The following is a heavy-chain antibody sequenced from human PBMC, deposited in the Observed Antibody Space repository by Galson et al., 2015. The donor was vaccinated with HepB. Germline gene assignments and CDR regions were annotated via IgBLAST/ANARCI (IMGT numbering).Heavy chain of an antibody. CDR2: IWYNGSNK. J-gene: IGHJ4*02. Sequence: SLRLSCAASGFTFSSYGMHWVRQAPGKGLEWVAVIWYNGSNKFYVDSVKGRFTISRGNSKNTVYLQMSSLRAEDTAVYYCARERNIAAPAALDSWGQGTLVTVSS. D-gene: IGHD6-13*01. CDR3: ARERNIAAPAALDS. V-gene: IGHV3-33*01. CDR1: GFTFSSYG.